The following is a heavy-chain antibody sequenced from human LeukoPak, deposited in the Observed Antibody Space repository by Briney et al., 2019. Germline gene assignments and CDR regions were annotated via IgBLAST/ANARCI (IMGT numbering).Heavy chain of an antibody. J-gene: IGHJ4*02. Sequence: GGSLRLSCAASGFTFSTYDFHWVRQATGKGLEWVSAIGTVGDTHYPGSVKGRFTISRENAKNSVYLQMDSLRAGDTAVYYCARESNDFLTGYYDYWGQGILVTVSS. CDR2: IGTVGDT. V-gene: IGHV3-13*01. D-gene: IGHD3-9*01. CDR3: ARESNDFLTGYYDY. CDR1: GFTFSTYD.